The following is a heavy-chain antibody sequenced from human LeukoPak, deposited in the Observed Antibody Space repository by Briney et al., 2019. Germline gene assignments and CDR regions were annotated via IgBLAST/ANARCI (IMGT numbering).Heavy chain of an antibody. CDR2: IYYSGST. J-gene: IGHJ3*02. V-gene: IGHV4-59*08. Sequence: SETLSLTCTVSGGSISSYYWSWIRQPPGKGLEWIGYIYYSGSTNYNPSLKSRVTISVDTSKNQSSLKLSSVTAADTAVYYCARGVVAATPGAFDIWGQGTMVTVSS. D-gene: IGHD2-15*01. CDR1: GGSISSYY. CDR3: ARGVVAATPGAFDI.